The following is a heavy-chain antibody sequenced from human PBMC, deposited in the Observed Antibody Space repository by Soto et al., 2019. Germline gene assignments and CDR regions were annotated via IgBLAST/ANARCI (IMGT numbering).Heavy chain of an antibody. CDR2: IYHSGST. Sequence: SETLSLTCAVSSGSISSSNWWSWVRQPPGKGLEWIGEIYHSGSTNYNPSLKSRVTISVDKSKNQFSLKLSSVTAADTAVYYCARVSAVFDNWNDGGNWFDPWGQGTLVTVSS. CDR3: ARVSAVFDNWNDGGNWFDP. CDR1: SGSISSSNW. V-gene: IGHV4-4*02. D-gene: IGHD1-20*01. J-gene: IGHJ5*02.